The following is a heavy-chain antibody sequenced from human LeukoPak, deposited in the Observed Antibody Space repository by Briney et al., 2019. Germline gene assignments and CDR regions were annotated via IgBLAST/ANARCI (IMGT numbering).Heavy chain of an antibody. V-gene: IGHV3-21*01. CDR2: IDRSNSDI. J-gene: IGHJ4*02. D-gene: IGHD6-6*01. CDR1: GFALSGYS. CDR3: TRDPGYSSSSISF. Sequence: GGSLRLSCAASGFALSGYSINWVLQAPGKGLEWVSFIDRSNSDIYYAGSVKGRFTISRDNARESVFLQLNRLRAEDTAVYYCTRDPGYSSSSISFWGQGTLVTVSS.